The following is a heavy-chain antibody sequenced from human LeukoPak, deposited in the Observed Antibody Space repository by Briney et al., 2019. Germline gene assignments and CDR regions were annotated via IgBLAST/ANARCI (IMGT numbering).Heavy chain of an antibody. Sequence: GGPLRLSCVASGFTFSTSALSWVRQAPGEGLEWVSAISGSGGKTYYADSVKGRFTISRDNSQNTLYLYMNSLRADDTAVYYCGKEMTSMVTVEYWGQGTLVTVSS. D-gene: IGHD5-18*01. CDR2: ISGSGGKT. CDR1: GFTFSTSA. V-gene: IGHV3-23*01. J-gene: IGHJ4*02. CDR3: GKEMTSMVTVEY.